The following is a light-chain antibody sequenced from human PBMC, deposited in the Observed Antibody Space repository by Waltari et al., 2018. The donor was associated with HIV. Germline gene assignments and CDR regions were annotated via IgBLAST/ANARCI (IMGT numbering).Light chain of an antibody. V-gene: IGLV3-9*01. Sequence: SYELTQPLSVSVALGQTARITCGGNNIGSKNVHWYQQKPGQAPVLVIYRDSNRPSGIPERFSGSNSGNTATLTISRAQGGDEAGYYCQVWDSSTAGVFGGVTKLTVL. CDR3: QVWDSSTAGV. CDR2: RDS. CDR1: NIGSKN. J-gene: IGLJ2*01.